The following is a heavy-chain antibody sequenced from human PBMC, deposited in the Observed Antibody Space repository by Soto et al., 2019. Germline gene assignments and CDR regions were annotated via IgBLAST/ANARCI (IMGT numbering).Heavy chain of an antibody. CDR3: GRCTSTSCHLGSDY. V-gene: IGHV3-30-3*01. D-gene: IGHD2-2*01. Sequence: GGSLRLSCAASGFTFNSYAMNWVRQAPGKGLEWVALISYDGSSECYADSVKGRFTISRDNSKNTLYLQMNSLGAADTAVYYCGRCTSTSCHLGSDYWGQGTLVTVS. J-gene: IGHJ4*02. CDR1: GFTFNSYA. CDR2: ISYDGSSE.